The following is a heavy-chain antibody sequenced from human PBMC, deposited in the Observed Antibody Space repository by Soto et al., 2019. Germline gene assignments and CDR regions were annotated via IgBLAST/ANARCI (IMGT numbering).Heavy chain of an antibody. D-gene: IGHD3-16*01. CDR2: IYYSGST. Sequence: SETLSLNCTVSRGSISRGDYSWSWIRQPPGKGLEWIGYIYYSGSTYYNPSIKSRVTISVDTSKNQFSLKLSSVTAADTAVYYCAGQGAKPRYYGMDVWGQGTRVTVSS. V-gene: IGHV4-30-4*01. J-gene: IGHJ6*02. CDR1: RGSISRGDYS. CDR3: AGQGAKPRYYGMDV.